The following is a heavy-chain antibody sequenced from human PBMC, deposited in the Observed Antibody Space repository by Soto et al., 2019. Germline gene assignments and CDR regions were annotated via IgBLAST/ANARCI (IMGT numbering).Heavy chain of an antibody. CDR2: IYHSGST. Sequence: SETLSLTCAVSGGSISSGGYSWSWIRQPPGKGLEWIGYIYHSGSTYYNPSLKSRVTISVDRSKNQFSLKLSSVTAADTAVYYCARENGSREGYFDYWGQGTLVTVYS. D-gene: IGHD3-10*01. CDR3: ARENGSREGYFDY. J-gene: IGHJ4*02. V-gene: IGHV4-30-2*01. CDR1: GGSISSGGYS.